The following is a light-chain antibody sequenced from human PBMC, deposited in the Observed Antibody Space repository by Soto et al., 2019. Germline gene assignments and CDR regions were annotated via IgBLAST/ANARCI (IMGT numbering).Light chain of an antibody. V-gene: IGLV1-40*01. Sequence: QSVLTQPPSVSGAPGQRVTISCTGSSSNIGAGYDVHWYQQLPGTAPKLLIYGNSNRPSGVPDRFSGSKSGTSASLAITGLRAEDEADYYGQSSDSSLSGWVFGGGTQLTVL. J-gene: IGLJ3*02. CDR1: SSNIGAGYD. CDR2: GNS. CDR3: QSSDSSLSGWV.